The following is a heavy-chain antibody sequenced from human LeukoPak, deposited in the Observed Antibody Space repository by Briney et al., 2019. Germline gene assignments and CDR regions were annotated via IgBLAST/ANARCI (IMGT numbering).Heavy chain of an antibody. D-gene: IGHD2-2*01. CDR2: IRSKTDGRTT. J-gene: IGHJ3*02. V-gene: IGHV3-15*01. CDR3: ATDLPYCSGTSCYNALYI. CDR1: GFTFSYAW. Sequence: PGGTLRLSCAVSGFTFSYAWMNWGRQAPRKGLEWVCRIRSKTDGRTTEYGAPVKGRITIVRDDSKDMLFLQMNSLKTEDTAVYYCATDLPYCSGTSCYNALYIWGQGTMVTVSS.